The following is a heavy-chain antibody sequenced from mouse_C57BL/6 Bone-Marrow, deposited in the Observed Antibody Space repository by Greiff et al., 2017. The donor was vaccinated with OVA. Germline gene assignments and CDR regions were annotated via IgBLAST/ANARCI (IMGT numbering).Heavy chain of an antibody. J-gene: IGHJ4*01. CDR2: IYPRSGNT. CDR3: AITTVVATRAMDY. D-gene: IGHD1-1*01. Sequence: VQLQQSGAELARPGASVKLSCKASGYTFTSYGISWVKQRTGQDLEWIGEIYPRSGNTYYNEKFKGKATLTADKSSSTAYMELRSLTSEDSAVYFCAITTVVATRAMDYWGQGTSVTVSS. CDR1: GYTFTSYG. V-gene: IGHV1-81*01.